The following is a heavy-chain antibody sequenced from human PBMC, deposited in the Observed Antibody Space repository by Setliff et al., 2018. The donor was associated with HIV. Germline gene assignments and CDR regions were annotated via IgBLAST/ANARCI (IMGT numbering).Heavy chain of an antibody. CDR2: INPNSGGT. J-gene: IGHJ3*02. D-gene: IGHD6-13*01. V-gene: IGHV1-2*02. CDR1: GGTFSSYA. CDR3: ARRGRQQSDAFDI. Sequence: ASVKVSCKASGGTFSSYAISWVRQAPGQGLEWMGWINPNSGGTNYAQKFQGRVTMTRDTSISTAYMELSRLRSDDTAVYYCARRGRQQSDAFDIWGQGTMVTVSS.